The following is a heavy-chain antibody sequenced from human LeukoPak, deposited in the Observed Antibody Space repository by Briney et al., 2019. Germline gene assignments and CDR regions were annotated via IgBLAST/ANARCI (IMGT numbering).Heavy chain of an antibody. CDR3: AKIATPATGDY. CDR1: GFTVTTKY. CDR2: IYSGATT. V-gene: IGHV3-53*01. J-gene: IGHJ4*02. Sequence: PGGSLRLSCAASGFTVTTKYMNWVRQAPGKGLEWVSIIYSGATTYYADSVKGRFTISRDISKNTVSLQMNSLRAEDTAVYYCAKIATPATGDYWGQGTLVTVSS. D-gene: IGHD6-13*01.